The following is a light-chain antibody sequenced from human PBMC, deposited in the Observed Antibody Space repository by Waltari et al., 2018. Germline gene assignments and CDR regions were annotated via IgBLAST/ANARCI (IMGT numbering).Light chain of an antibody. Sequence: DIQMTQSPSTLSASVGDRVTITCRASQSIGDWMAWYQREPGKAPKLLIYRASTLQSGVPSRFSGSGSGTEFTLTISSLQPDDFGSYYCQYYYLYSRGFGQGTKVEIK. CDR2: RAS. CDR3: QYYYLYSRG. V-gene: IGKV1-5*03. J-gene: IGKJ2*03. CDR1: QSIGDW.